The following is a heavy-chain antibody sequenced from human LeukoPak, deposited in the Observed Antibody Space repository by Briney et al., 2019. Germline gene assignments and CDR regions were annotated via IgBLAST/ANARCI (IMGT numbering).Heavy chain of an antibody. CDR3: ASALDYYDSRDIDY. V-gene: IGHV3-21*01. D-gene: IGHD3-22*01. Sequence: GGSLRLSCAASGFTFSGYSMNWVRQAPGKGLEWVSSISSSSSYIYYADSVKGRFTISRDNSKNTLYLQMNSLRAEDTAVYYCASALDYYDSRDIDYWGQGTRVTVSS. J-gene: IGHJ4*02. CDR1: GFTFSGYS. CDR2: ISSSSSYI.